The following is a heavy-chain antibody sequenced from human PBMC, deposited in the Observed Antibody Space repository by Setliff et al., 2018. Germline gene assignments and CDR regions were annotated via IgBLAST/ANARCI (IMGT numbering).Heavy chain of an antibody. Sequence: PSETLSLTCTVSGGSISSYYWSWIRQPPGKGLEWIGYIYNSGSTNYNPSLKSRVTISVDTSRNQISLHLNSVTASDTAVYYCARASYGWGSHYKIKWFDPWGQGTLVTVSS. CDR1: GGSISSYY. CDR2: IYNSGST. J-gene: IGHJ5*02. V-gene: IGHV4-59*08. CDR3: ARASYGWGSHYKIKWFDP. D-gene: IGHD3-10*01.